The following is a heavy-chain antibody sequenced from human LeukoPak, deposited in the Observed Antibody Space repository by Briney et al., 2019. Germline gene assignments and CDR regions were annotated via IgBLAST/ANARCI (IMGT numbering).Heavy chain of an antibody. J-gene: IGHJ4*02. CDR3: ARGAVVVPAAIH. Sequence: SETLSLTCTVSGGSISSSSYYWGWIRQPPGKGLEWIGYIYYSGSTYYNPSLKSRVTISVDTSKNQFSLKLSSVTAADTAVYYCARGAVVVPAAIHWGQGTLVTVSS. CDR1: GGSISSSSYY. D-gene: IGHD2-2*01. CDR2: IYYSGST. V-gene: IGHV4-30-4*08.